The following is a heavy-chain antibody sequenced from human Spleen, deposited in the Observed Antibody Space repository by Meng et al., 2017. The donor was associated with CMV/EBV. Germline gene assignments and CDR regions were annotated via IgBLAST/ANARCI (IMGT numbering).Heavy chain of an antibody. CDR3: AKDTRTGGVALRPTGYGMDV. CDR1: GFTFINYW. J-gene: IGHJ6*02. CDR2: IMIDGRST. Sequence: GESLKISCAASGFTFINYWMYWVRQAPGKGLVWVSRIMIDGRSTTYAASVKGRFIISRDNAKNTLFLQMNSLRAGDTAVYYCAKDTRTGGVALRPTGYGMDVWGQGTTVTVSS. D-gene: IGHD6-6*01. V-gene: IGHV3-74*03.